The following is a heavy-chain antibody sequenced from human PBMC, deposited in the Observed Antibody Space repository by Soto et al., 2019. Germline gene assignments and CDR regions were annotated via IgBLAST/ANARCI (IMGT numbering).Heavy chain of an antibody. D-gene: IGHD3-10*01. Sequence: PGESLKISCKGSGYSFTSYWIGWVRQMPGKGLEWLGIIYPGDSDTRYSPSFQGQVTISADKSISTAYLQWSSLKASDTAMYYCAGGGVRGVITRTRDYYGMDVWGQGTTVTVSS. CDR2: IYPGDSDT. J-gene: IGHJ6*02. CDR3: AGGGVRGVITRTRDYYGMDV. V-gene: IGHV5-51*01. CDR1: GYSFTSYW.